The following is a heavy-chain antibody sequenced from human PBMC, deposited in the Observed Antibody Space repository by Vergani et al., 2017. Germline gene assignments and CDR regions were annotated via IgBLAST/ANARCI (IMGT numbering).Heavy chain of an antibody. CDR1: GFTFSSYS. CDR3: ARDPSDGGNPNWFDP. Sequence: EVQLVESGGGLVKPGGSLRLSCAASGFTFSSYSMNWVRQAPGKGLEWVSSISSSSSYIYYADSVKGRFTISRDNAKNSLYLQMNSLRAEDTAVYYCARDPSDGGNPNWFDPWGQGTLVTVSS. CDR2: ISSSSSYI. D-gene: IGHD4-23*01. V-gene: IGHV3-21*04. J-gene: IGHJ5*02.